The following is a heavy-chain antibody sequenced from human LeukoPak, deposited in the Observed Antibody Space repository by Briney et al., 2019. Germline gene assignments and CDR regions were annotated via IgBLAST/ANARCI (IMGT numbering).Heavy chain of an antibody. Sequence: GGSLRLSCAASGFTFSSYAMSWVRQAPGKGLEWVSAISGSGGSTYYADSVKGRFTISRDNSKNTLYLQMNSLRAEGTAVYYCAKDLGYSYEAPIDYWGQGTLVTVSS. D-gene: IGHD5-18*01. V-gene: IGHV3-23*01. CDR2: ISGSGGST. CDR3: AKDLGYSYEAPIDY. J-gene: IGHJ4*02. CDR1: GFTFSSYA.